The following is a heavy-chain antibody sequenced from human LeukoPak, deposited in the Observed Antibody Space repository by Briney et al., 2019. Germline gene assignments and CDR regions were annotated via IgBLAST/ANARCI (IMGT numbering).Heavy chain of an antibody. Sequence: PGGSLRLSCAASGFTFSSYAMHWVRQAPGKGLEWVAVISYDGSNKYYADSVKGRFTISRDNSKNTLYLQMNSLRAEDTAVYYCARVYSTGEYYYYGMDVWGQGTTVTVSS. CDR3: ARVYSTGEYYYYGMDV. V-gene: IGHV3-30-3*01. J-gene: IGHJ6*02. CDR2: ISYDGSNK. CDR1: GFTFSSYA. D-gene: IGHD6-25*01.